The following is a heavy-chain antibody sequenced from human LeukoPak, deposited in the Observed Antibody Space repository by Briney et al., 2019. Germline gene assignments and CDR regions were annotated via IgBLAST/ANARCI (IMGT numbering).Heavy chain of an antibody. J-gene: IGHJ4*02. CDR2: IYYSGST. CDR1: GGSVSSGSYY. V-gene: IGHV4-61*01. D-gene: IGHD6-19*01. Sequence: SETLSLTCTVSGGSVSSGSYYWSWIRQPPGKGLEWIGYIYYSGSTNYNPSLKSRVTISVDTSKNQFSLKLSSMTAADTAVYHCARGGSSGWYVDYFDYWGQGTLVTVSS. CDR3: ARGGSSGWYVDYFDY.